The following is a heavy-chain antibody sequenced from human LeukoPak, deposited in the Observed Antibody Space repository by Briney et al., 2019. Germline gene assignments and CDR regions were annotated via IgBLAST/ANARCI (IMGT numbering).Heavy chain of an antibody. D-gene: IGHD2-2*01. Sequence: SETLSLTCAVYGGSFSGYYWSWIRQPPGKGLEWIGYIYYSGSTNYNPSLKSRVTISVDTSKNQFSLKLSSVTAADTAVYYCARDMGYCSSTSCYGGWFDPWGQGTLVTVSS. CDR1: GGSFSGYY. J-gene: IGHJ5*02. V-gene: IGHV4-59*01. CDR3: ARDMGYCSSTSCYGGWFDP. CDR2: IYYSGST.